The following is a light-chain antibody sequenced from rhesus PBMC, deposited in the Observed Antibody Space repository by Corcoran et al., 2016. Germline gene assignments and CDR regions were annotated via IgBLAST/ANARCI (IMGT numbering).Light chain of an antibody. CDR2: YAN. CDR3: QQGNSNPLT. Sequence: DIQMSQSPSSLSASVGDRVTITCRASQGISSYLHWYQQKPGKAPKLLIYYANSLASGVPSRFSGSGSGTEFTLTISSLQPEDFATYNCQQGNSNPLTFGGGTKVELE. CDR1: QGISSY. V-gene: IGKV1-32*02. J-gene: IGKJ4*01.